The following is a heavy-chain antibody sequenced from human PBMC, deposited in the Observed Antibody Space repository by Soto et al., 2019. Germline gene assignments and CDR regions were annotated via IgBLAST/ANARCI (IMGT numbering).Heavy chain of an antibody. CDR2: ISAYNGDT. J-gene: IGHJ6*02. Sequence: ASVKVSCKASGYTFTSYGISWVRQAPGQGLEWMGWISAYNGDTNYAQKLQGRVTMTTDTSTSTAYMELRSLRSDDTAVYYCARDRISPRYYYGMDVWGQGTTVTVSS. CDR1: GYTFTSYG. D-gene: IGHD2-15*01. CDR3: ARDRISPRYYYGMDV. V-gene: IGHV1-18*04.